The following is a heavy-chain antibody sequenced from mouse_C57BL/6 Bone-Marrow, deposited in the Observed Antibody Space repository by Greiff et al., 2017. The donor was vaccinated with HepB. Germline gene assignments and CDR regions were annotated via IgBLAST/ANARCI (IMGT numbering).Heavy chain of an antibody. V-gene: IGHV1-4*01. J-gene: IGHJ2*01. CDR2: INPSSGYT. CDR3: ARGDYDYDAFDY. D-gene: IGHD2-4*01. Sequence: VQLQQSGAELARPGASVKMSCKASGYTFTSYTMHWVKQRPGQGLEWIGYINPSSGYTKYNQKFKDKATLTADKSSSTAYMQLSSLTSEDSAVYYCARGDYDYDAFDYWGQGTTLTVSS. CDR1: GYTFTSYT.